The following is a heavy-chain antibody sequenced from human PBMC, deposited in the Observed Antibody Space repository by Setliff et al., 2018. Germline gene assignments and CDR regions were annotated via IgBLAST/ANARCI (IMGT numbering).Heavy chain of an antibody. CDR1: EFTFSDYS. CDR2: ITSSSSYI. CDR3: AREGSSSWYQEDGFDI. D-gene: IGHD6-13*01. Sequence: NPGGSLRLSCAASEFTFSDYSMNWVRQAPGKGLEWVSFITSSSSYIYYADSVKGRFTISRDNAKNSLYLQMNSLRADDTAVYYCAREGSSSWYQEDGFDIWGQGTMVTVSS. J-gene: IGHJ3*02. V-gene: IGHV3-21*01.